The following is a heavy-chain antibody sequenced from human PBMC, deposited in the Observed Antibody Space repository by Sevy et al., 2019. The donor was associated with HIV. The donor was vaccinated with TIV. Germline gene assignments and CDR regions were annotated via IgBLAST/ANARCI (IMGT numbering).Heavy chain of an antibody. J-gene: IGHJ5*02. CDR1: GYSFPSYW. Sequence: GESLKISCRGSGYSFPSYWIGWVRQMPGKGLEWMGIINPIDSETKYSPSFQGRVIISADRSTSTAYLQWSSLKASDTAIYYCARHRGWEPGNNWFDPWGQRTLVTVSS. CDR2: INPIDSET. CDR3: ARHRGWEPGNNWFDP. V-gene: IGHV5-51*01. D-gene: IGHD3-10*01.